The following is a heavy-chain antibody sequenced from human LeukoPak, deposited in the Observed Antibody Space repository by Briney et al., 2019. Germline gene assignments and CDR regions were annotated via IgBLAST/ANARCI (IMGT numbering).Heavy chain of an antibody. D-gene: IGHD3-10*01. CDR1: GGTFSSYA. V-gene: IGHV1-69*06. Sequence: ASVKVSCKASGGTFSSYAISWVRQAPGQGLEWMGGIIPIFGTANYAQKFQGRVTITADKSTSTAYMELSSLRSEDAAVYYCAREASGYYGSGTPNWFDPWGQGTLVTVSS. CDR3: AREASGYYGSGTPNWFDP. J-gene: IGHJ5*02. CDR2: IIPIFGTA.